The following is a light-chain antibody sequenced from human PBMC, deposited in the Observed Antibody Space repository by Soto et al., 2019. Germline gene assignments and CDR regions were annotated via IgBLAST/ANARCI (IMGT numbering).Light chain of an antibody. CDR3: MQALQTL. J-gene: IGKJ4*01. CDR2: LGS. V-gene: IGKV2-28*01. Sequence: DIVMTQSPLSLPVTPGEPASISCRSSQSLLHSNGYNYLDWYLQKPGQSPQLLIYLGSNRASGVPDRFSGSGSGTDFTLKISRVEAEDVGDYYCMQALQTLFGGGTKVEI. CDR1: QSLLHSNGYNY.